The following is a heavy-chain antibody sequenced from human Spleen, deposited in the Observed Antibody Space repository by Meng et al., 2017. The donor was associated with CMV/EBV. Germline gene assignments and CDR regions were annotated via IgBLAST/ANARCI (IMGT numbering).Heavy chain of an antibody. D-gene: IGHD2-2*01. CDR1: GYTFTTYD. J-gene: IGHJ4*02. CDR3: ARGRGGYCSSTSCLFDY. V-gene: IGHV1-18*01. Sequence: ASVKVSCKASGYTFTTYDITWVRQAPGQGLEWMGWFSAYNGNTTYAQKLQGRVTMTTDTSTSTAYMELSSLRSEDTAVYYCARGRGGYCSSTSCLFDYWGQGTLVTVSS. CDR2: FSAYNGNT.